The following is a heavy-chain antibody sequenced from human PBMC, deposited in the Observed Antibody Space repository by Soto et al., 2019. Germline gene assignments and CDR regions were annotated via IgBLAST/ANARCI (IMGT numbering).Heavy chain of an antibody. J-gene: IGHJ4*02. CDR1: GGPISSSSYY. CDR2: IYYSGST. D-gene: IGHD5-18*01. Sequence: SETLSLTCTVSGGPISSSSYYWGWIRQPPGKGLEWIGSIYYSGSTYYNPSLKSRVTISVDTSKNQFSLKLSSVTAADTAVYYCARRVIGAMEENLLRPRNYFDDWGQGTLVTVAS. CDR3: ARRVIGAMEENLLRPRNYFDD. V-gene: IGHV4-39*01.